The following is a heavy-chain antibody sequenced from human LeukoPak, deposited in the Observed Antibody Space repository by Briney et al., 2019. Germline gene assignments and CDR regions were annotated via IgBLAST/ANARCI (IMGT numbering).Heavy chain of an antibody. D-gene: IGHD2-2*01. V-gene: IGHV3-23*01. CDR3: AKAVVIVPTATPFDY. CDR1: GFTFSTYG. CDR2: VSSTGGTT. J-gene: IGHJ4*02. Sequence: GGTLRLSCAASGFTFSTYGMSWVRQAPGKGLEWVSAVSSTGGTTYYADSVKGRFTISRDNSKNTLFLQMNSLRAEDTAVYYCAKAVVIVPTATPFDYWGQGTLVTVSS.